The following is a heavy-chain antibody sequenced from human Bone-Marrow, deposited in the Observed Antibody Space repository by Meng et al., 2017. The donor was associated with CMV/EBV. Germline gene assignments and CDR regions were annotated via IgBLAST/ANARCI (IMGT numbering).Heavy chain of an antibody. Sequence: SETLSLTCTVSGGSISSYYWSWIRQPPGKGLEWIGYIYYSGSTNYNPSLKSRVTISVDTSKNQFSLKLSSVTAADTAVYYCARERDGGWFDYWGQGKLVTVSS. CDR1: GGSISSYY. CDR2: IYYSGST. CDR3: ARERDGGWFDY. J-gene: IGHJ4*02. D-gene: IGHD6-19*01. V-gene: IGHV4-59*01.